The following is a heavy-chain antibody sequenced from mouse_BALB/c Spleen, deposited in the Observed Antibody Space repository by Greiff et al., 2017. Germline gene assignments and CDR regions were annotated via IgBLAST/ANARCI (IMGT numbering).Heavy chain of an antibody. CDR1: GFNIKDTY. CDR2: IDPANGNT. V-gene: IGHV14-3*02. Sequence: EVQLQQSGAELVKPGASVKLSCTASGFNIKDTYMHWVKQRPEQGLEWIGRIDPANGNTKYDPKFQGKATITADTSSNTAYLQLSSLTSEDTAVYYCAGYGNYDAMDYWGQGTSVTVSS. J-gene: IGHJ4*01. CDR3: AGYGNYDAMDY. D-gene: IGHD2-10*02.